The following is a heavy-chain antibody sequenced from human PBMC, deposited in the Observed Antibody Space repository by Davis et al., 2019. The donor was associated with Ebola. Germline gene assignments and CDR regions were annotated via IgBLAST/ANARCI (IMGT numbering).Heavy chain of an antibody. D-gene: IGHD4-23*01. Sequence: GESPKTSCKGSGYSFTSYWIGWVRQMPGKGLEWMGIIYPGDSDTRYSPSFQGQVTISADKSISTAYLQWSSLKASDTAMYYCARHIHDYGGKDAFDIWGQGTMVTVSS. J-gene: IGHJ3*02. CDR2: IYPGDSDT. V-gene: IGHV5-51*01. CDR1: GYSFTSYW. CDR3: ARHIHDYGGKDAFDI.